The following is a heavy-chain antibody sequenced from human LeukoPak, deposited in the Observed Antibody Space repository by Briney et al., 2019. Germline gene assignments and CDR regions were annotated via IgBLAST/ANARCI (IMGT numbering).Heavy chain of an antibody. CDR2: INPNSGGT. Sequence: ASVKVSCKASGYTFTGYYMHWVRQAPGQGLEWMGWINPNSGGTNYAQKLQGRVTMTTDTSTSTAYMELRSLRSDDTAVYYCARDLGIAAHSIDYWGQGTLVTVSS. V-gene: IGHV1-2*02. J-gene: IGHJ4*02. CDR3: ARDLGIAAHSIDY. CDR1: GYTFTGYY. D-gene: IGHD6-6*01.